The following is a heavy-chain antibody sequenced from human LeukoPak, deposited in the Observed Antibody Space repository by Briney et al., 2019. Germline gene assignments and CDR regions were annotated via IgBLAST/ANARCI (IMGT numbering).Heavy chain of an antibody. D-gene: IGHD3-10*01. CDR2: IYSGGRT. CDR1: GFTFSSFV. J-gene: IGHJ4*02. CDR3: ARWDYYGSGSYDY. V-gene: IGHV3-66*01. Sequence: GGSLRLSCAASGFTFSSFVMSWVRQVPGKGLEWVSLIYSGGRTYYADSVKGRFTISRDNSRNTLYLEMNSLRAEDTAVYHCARWDYYGSGSYDYWGQGTLVTVSS.